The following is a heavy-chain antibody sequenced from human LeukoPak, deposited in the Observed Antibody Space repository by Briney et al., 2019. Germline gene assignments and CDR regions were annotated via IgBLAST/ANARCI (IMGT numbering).Heavy chain of an antibody. CDR3: ARDPGVATTLYYFDY. V-gene: IGHV6-1*01. D-gene: IGHD5-12*01. CDR1: GDSVSSNRAT. Sequence: SQTLSLTCAISGDSVSSNRATWNWIRQSPSRGLEWLGRTYYRSKWYSDYAVSVKSRMTINPDTSKNQFSLQLNSVTPEDAAVYYCARDPGVATTLYYFDYWGQGTLVIVSS. J-gene: IGHJ4*02. CDR2: TYYRSKWYS.